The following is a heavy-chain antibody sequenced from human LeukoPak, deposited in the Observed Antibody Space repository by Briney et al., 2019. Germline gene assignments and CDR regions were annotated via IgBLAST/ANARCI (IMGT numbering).Heavy chain of an antibody. V-gene: IGHV1-2*02. J-gene: IGHJ4*02. D-gene: IGHD5-12*01. CDR1: GFTITDYY. CDR3: ARAWLRLNPYFDY. CDR2: INPNSGGT. Sequence: ASVKVSCKASGFTITDYYMHWVRQAPGQGLEWMGWINPNSGGTIYAQKFQGRVTMTRDTSISTAYMELSRLRSGDTAVYYCARAWLRLNPYFDYWGQGTLVTVSS.